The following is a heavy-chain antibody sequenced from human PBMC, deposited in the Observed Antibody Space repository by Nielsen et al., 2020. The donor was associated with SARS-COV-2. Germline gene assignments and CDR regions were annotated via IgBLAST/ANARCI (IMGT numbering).Heavy chain of an antibody. CDR1: GGSISSRNYY. Sequence: SETLSLTCTVSGGSISSRNYYWGWIRQPPGKGLEWIGSIYYSGSTYYNPSLKSRVTISVDTSKTQFSLKLSSVTAADTAVYYCARSIVVGANLLYYFDYWGQGTLVTVSS. V-gene: IGHV4-39*01. J-gene: IGHJ4*02. D-gene: IGHD2-2*01. CDR2: IYYSGST. CDR3: ARSIVVGANLLYYFDY.